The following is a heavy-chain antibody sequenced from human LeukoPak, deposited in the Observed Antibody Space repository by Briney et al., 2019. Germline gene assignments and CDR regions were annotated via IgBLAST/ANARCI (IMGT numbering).Heavy chain of an antibody. CDR1: GYTFTNYD. CDR3: ARRERYTLFLQN. D-gene: IGHD1-1*01. V-gene: IGHV1-8*03. CDR2: MNPNSGNT. J-gene: IGHJ1*01. Sequence: ASVKVSCKASGYTFTNYDINWVRQATGQGLEWMGWMNPNSGNTGYAQQFQGRVTITRNTSISTAYMELSSLRSEDTAVYFCARRERYTLFLQNWGQGTLVTVSS.